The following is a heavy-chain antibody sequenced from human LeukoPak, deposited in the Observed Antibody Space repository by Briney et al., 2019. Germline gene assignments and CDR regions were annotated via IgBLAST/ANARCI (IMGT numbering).Heavy chain of an antibody. CDR3: ARVLYLSIAALGY. Sequence: GGSLRLSCAASGFTFSSYAMHWVRQAPGKGLEWVAVISYDGSNKYYADSVKGRFTISRDNSKNTLYLQMNSLRAEATAVYYCARVLYLSIAALGYWGQGTLVTVSS. D-gene: IGHD6-6*01. J-gene: IGHJ4*02. CDR1: GFTFSSYA. V-gene: IGHV3-30*04. CDR2: ISYDGSNK.